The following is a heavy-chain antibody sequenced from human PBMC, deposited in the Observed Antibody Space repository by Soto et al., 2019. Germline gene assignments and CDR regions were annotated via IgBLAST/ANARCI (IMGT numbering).Heavy chain of an antibody. CDR3: ARGQVVAAQH. CDR1: GGSISSSY. Sequence: SETLSLTCTVSGGSISSSYWSWIRQSPEKGLEYIGYISYSGSINYNPSLKSRVTMSVDTSKNQFSLKLSSVTAADTAVYYCARGQVVAAQHWGQGTLVTVSS. J-gene: IGHJ4*02. CDR2: ISYSGSI. D-gene: IGHD2-15*01. V-gene: IGHV4-59*12.